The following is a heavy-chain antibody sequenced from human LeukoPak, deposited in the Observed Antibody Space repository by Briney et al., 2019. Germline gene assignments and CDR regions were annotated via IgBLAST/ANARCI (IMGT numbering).Heavy chain of an antibody. CDR3: ARKNDLDL. V-gene: IGHV4-59*01. CDR2: IYYSGST. D-gene: IGHD2-21*02. J-gene: IGHJ3*01. CDR1: GGSISSDH. Sequence: SETLSLTCTVSGGSISSDHWNWIRQPPGKGLEWIGCIYYSGSTYYNPSLKSRVTISVDMSKSQFSLRLTSVTAADTAVYYCARKNDLDLWAQGKLVTVSS.